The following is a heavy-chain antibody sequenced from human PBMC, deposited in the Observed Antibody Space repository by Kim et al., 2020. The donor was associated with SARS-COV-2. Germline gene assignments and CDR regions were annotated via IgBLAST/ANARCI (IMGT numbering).Heavy chain of an antibody. CDR3: ARGGHSSSWYSDY. Sequence: GGSLRLSCAASGFTFSSYSMNWVRQAPGKGLEWVSSISSRSSYIYYADSVKGRFTISRDNAKNSLYLQMNSLRAEDTAVYYCARGGHSSSWYSDYWGQGTLVTVSS. CDR1: GFTFSSYS. V-gene: IGHV3-21*04. J-gene: IGHJ4*02. CDR2: ISSRSSYI. D-gene: IGHD6-13*01.